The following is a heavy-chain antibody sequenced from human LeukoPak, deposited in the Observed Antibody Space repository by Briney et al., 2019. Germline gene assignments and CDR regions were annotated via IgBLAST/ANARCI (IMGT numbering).Heavy chain of an antibody. Sequence: SETLSLTCTDSGGSISSYYWSWIRQPPGKGLEWIGYIYYSGSTNYNPSLKSRVTISVDTSKNQFSLKLSSVTAADTAVYYCARGRYRWELDYWGQGTLVTVSS. CDR1: GGSISSYY. CDR2: IYYSGST. V-gene: IGHV4-59*01. CDR3: ARGRYRWELDY. D-gene: IGHD1-26*01. J-gene: IGHJ4*02.